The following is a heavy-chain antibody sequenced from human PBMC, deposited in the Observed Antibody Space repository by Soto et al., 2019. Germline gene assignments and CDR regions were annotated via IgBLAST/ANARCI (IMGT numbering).Heavy chain of an antibody. Sequence: SVKVSCKASGGTFSSYAISWVRQAPGQGLEWMGGIIPIFGTANYAQKFQGRVTITADESTSTAYMELSSLRSEDTAVYYCAREWSIAARRGGYYFDYWGQGTLVTVSS. CDR3: AREWSIAARRGGYYFDY. D-gene: IGHD6-6*01. J-gene: IGHJ4*02. V-gene: IGHV1-69*13. CDR1: GGTFSSYA. CDR2: IIPIFGTA.